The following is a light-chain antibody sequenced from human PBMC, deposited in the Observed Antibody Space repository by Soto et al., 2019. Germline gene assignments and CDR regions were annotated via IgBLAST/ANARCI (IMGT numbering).Light chain of an antibody. CDR1: QGLVLSDGNTY. J-gene: IGKJ1*01. CDR2: TIS. CDR3: MQSAHWPWT. Sequence: DVVMTQSPLSLPVPLGQPASISCRSSQGLVLSDGNTYLSWFHQRPGQSPRHLIYTISDRASGVPDRFSGSGSGTDFTLKISGLEAEDVGVYYCMQSAHWPWTFGPGTKMEV. V-gene: IGKV2-30*01.